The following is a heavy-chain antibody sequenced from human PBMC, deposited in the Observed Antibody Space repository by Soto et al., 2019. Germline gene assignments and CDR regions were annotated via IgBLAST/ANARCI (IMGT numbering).Heavy chain of an antibody. CDR3: ARGGKYASSLDS. CDR1: GSAFSNIE. CDR2: IGPAGDT. D-gene: IGHD6-13*01. V-gene: IGHV3-13*01. J-gene: IGHJ4*02. Sequence: EVQLVESGGAWVQPGGSLTLSCAVSGSAFSNIEFHWVRQFPGKGLEWVSAIGPAGDTYYQLSVKGRFTMSRENARNSLFLHMANLKVGDTAMYYCARGGKYASSLDSWGQGTLVTVSS.